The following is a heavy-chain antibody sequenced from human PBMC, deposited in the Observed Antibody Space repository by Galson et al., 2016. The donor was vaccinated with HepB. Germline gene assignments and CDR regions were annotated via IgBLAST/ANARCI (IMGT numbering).Heavy chain of an antibody. J-gene: IGHJ4*02. CDR2: ISSSSSTI. Sequence: SLRLSCAASGFTFSSYSMNWVRQAPGKGLEWVSYISSSSSTIYAADSVKGRFTISRDNAKNSLYLQMNGLRADDTAVYYCARDFDYWGRGTLVTVSS. CDR1: GFTFSSYS. CDR3: ARDFDY. V-gene: IGHV3-48*01.